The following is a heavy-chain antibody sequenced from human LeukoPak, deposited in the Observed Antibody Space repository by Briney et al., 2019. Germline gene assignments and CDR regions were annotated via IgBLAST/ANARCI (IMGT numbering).Heavy chain of an antibody. CDR2: ISGSGSSI. CDR3: TRGGYGYYGMDV. V-gene: IGHV3-48*02. Sequence: GGSLRLSCADSGFTFSSYSMNWARPAPGKGLEWVSYISGSGSSIFYADSVKGRFTLSRDNAKNSLYLQMTSLRDEDTAVFYCTRGGYGYYGMDVWGQGTTVTVSS. J-gene: IGHJ6*02. CDR1: GFTFSSYS. D-gene: IGHD1-1*01.